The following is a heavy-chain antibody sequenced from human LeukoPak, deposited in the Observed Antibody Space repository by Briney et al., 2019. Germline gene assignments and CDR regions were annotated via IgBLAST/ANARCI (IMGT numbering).Heavy chain of an antibody. Sequence: GGSLRLSCAASGFTFSSYSMNWVRQAPGKGLEWVSSISSSSSYIYYADSVKGRFTISRDNAKNSLYLQMNSLRAEDTAVYYCARDLGDYPRGYFDYWGQGTLVTVSS. CDR2: ISSSSSYI. J-gene: IGHJ4*02. V-gene: IGHV3-21*01. D-gene: IGHD4/OR15-4a*01. CDR1: GFTFSSYS. CDR3: ARDLGDYPRGYFDY.